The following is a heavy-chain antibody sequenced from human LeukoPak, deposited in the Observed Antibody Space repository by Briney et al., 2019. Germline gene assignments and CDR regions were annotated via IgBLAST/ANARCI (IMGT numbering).Heavy chain of an antibody. CDR2: ISPYNGDT. CDR3: ARLGKSPHHYYYYMDV. CDR1: GYTFNTYG. D-gene: IGHD3-16*01. Sequence: ASVKVSCKASGYTFNTYGITWVRQAPGQGLEWMGWISPYNGDTHYAQKFQDRVTMTTDTSTSTAYMDLRSLGFDDTAVYYCARLGKSPHHYYYYMDVWGKGTTVTISS. V-gene: IGHV1-18*04. J-gene: IGHJ6*03.